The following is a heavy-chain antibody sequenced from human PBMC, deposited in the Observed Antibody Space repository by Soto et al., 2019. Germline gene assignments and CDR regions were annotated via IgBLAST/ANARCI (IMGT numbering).Heavy chain of an antibody. V-gene: IGHV3-21*01. Sequence: GGSLRLSCAASGFTFSSYSMTWVRQAPGKGLEWVSTISSSSAYIYYADSVKGRFTISRDNAKNSLFLQMNSLRAEDTAVYYCATDQLSLLNYDYWGQGTLVTVSS. CDR2: ISSSSAYI. CDR3: ATDQLSLLNYDY. CDR1: GFTFSSYS. D-gene: IGHD1-1*01. J-gene: IGHJ4*02.